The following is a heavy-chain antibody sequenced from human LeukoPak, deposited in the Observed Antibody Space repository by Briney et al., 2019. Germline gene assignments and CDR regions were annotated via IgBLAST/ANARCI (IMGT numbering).Heavy chain of an antibody. CDR1: GGSISSSSYY. Sequence: SETLSLTCTVSGGSISSSSYYWGWIRQAPGKGLEWIGSIYYSGSTYYNPSLKSRVTISVDTSKNQFSLKLRSVTAADTAVYYCARHSTAMVIHDWGQGTLVTVSS. V-gene: IGHV4-39*01. CDR2: IYYSGST. CDR3: ARHSTAMVIHD. J-gene: IGHJ4*02. D-gene: IGHD5-18*01.